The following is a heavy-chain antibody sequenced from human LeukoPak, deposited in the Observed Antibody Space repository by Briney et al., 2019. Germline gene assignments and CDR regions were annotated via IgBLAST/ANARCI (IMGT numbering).Heavy chain of an antibody. CDR3: ARGQGVTLIKVGKNWFDP. V-gene: IGHV4-34*01. D-gene: IGHD1-26*01. CDR1: IESFSGYH. J-gene: IGHJ5*02. CDR2: ISDSGTA. Sequence: PSETLSLTCAVYIESFSGYHWNWIRQTPGKGLEWIGEISDSGTANINPSLRRRVSLSIDTSKNQFSLDMRSMTPADTGVYYCARGQGVTLIKVGKNWFDPWSQGTPVTVSS.